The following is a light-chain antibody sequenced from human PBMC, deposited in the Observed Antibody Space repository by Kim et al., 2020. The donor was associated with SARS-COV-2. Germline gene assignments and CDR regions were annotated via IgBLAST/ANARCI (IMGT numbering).Light chain of an antibody. CDR1: SLRNYY. CDR2: GKN. Sequence: ALEQTVRITCQGDSLRNYYASWYQQKPGQAPVLVIYGKNNRPSGIPDRFSGSSSGNTASLTITGAQAEDEADYYCNSRGSGGNHGVFGGGTKLTVL. V-gene: IGLV3-19*01. CDR3: NSRGSGGNHGV. J-gene: IGLJ3*02.